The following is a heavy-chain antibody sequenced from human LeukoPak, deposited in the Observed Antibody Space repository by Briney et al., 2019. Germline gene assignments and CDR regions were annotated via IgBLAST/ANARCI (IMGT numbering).Heavy chain of an antibody. CDR1: GDTFSSYA. D-gene: IGHD6-19*01. J-gene: IGHJ4*02. Sequence: SVKVSCKASGDTFSSYAISWVRQAPGQGLEWMGGIIPIFGTANYAQKFQGRVTITADESTSTAYMELSSLRSEDTAVYYCARADKWLVRERVFDYWGQGTLVTVSS. CDR3: ARADKWLVRERVFDY. V-gene: IGHV1-69*13. CDR2: IIPIFGTA.